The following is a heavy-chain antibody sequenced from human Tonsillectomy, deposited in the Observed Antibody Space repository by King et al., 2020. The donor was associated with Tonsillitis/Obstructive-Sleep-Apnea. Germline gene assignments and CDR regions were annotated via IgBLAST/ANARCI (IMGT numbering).Heavy chain of an antibody. J-gene: IGHJ3*02. CDR1: GGTFSSYA. V-gene: IGHV1-69*12. Sequence: QLVQSGAEVKKPGSSVKVSCKASGGTFSSYAISWVRQAPGQGLEWMGGIIPSFGTANYAQKFQGRVTITADESTSTAYMELSSLRSEDTAVYYCARDSEAYCGGDCSDAFDIWGQGTMVTVSS. CDR3: ARDSEAYCGGDCSDAFDI. D-gene: IGHD2-21*01. CDR2: IIPSFGTA.